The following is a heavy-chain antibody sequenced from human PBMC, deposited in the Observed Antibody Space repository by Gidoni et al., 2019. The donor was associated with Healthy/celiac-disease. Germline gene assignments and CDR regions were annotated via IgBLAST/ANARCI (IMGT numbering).Heavy chain of an antibody. CDR1: GFTFSSYS. Sequence: EVQLVESGGGLVQPGGSLRLSCAASGFTFSSYSMNWVRQAPGKGLEWVSYISSSSSTIYYADSVKGRFTISRDNAKNSLYLQMNSLRDEDTAVYYCASLIVVVPAATPYYYYGMDVWGQGTTVTVSS. J-gene: IGHJ6*02. CDR2: ISSSSSTI. CDR3: ASLIVVVPAATPYYYYGMDV. V-gene: IGHV3-48*02. D-gene: IGHD2-2*01.